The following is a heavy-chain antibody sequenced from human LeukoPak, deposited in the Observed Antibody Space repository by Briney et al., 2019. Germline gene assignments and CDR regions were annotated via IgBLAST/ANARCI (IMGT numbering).Heavy chain of an antibody. D-gene: IGHD1-26*01. J-gene: IGHJ3*02. CDR2: ISGSGGST. Sequence: GGPLRLSCAASGFTFSSYAMSWVRQAPGKGLERVSAISGSGGSTYYADSVKGRFTISRDNSKNTLYLQMNSLRAEDTAVYYCAKDRGGSGSYSRGGHAFDIWGQGTMVTVSS. CDR3: AKDRGGSGSYSRGGHAFDI. CDR1: GFTFSSYA. V-gene: IGHV3-23*01.